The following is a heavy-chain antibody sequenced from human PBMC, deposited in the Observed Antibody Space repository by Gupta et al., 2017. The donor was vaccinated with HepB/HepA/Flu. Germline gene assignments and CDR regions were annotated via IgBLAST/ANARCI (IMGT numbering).Heavy chain of an antibody. Sequence: EVQLLESGGGLVQPGGSLRLSCAVSGFTIGGHAMSWVRQAPGKGLEWVSGIGSDMSKHYADSVRGRFTISRDNSENRVYLQMNSLRPEDTAVYYCAKDLYFWSGMDVWGKGTTVTVSS. CDR3: AKDLYFWSGMDV. D-gene: IGHD3-3*01. V-gene: IGHV3-23*01. CDR1: GFTIGGHA. J-gene: IGHJ6*03. CDR2: IGSDMSK.